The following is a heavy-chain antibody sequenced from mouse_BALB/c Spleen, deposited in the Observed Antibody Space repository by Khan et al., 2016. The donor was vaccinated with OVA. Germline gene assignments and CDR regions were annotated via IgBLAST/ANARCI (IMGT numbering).Heavy chain of an antibody. CDR3: ARVDNYWYFDV. J-gene: IGHJ1*01. V-gene: IGHV9-3-1*01. Sequence: LVESGPELKKPGETVKISCKASGYTFTNFGMNWVKQAPGKALKWMGWINTYTGEPTYADDLKGRFAFSLETSASTAYLQINNLKNDDTATYFFARVDNYWYFDVVGAGATVTISS. CDR1: GYTFTNFG. CDR2: INTYTGEP.